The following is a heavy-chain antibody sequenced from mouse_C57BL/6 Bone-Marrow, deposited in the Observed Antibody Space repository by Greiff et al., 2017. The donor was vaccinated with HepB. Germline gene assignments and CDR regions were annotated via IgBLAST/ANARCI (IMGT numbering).Heavy chain of an antibody. Sequence: EVKLMESGGGLVQPKGSLKLSCAASGFSFNTYAMNWVRQAPGKGLEWVARIRSKSNNYATYYADSVKDRFTISRDDSESMLYLQMNNLKTEDTAMYYCVRLLYEWAMDYWGQGTSVTVSS. CDR3: VRLLYEWAMDY. D-gene: IGHD2-3*01. V-gene: IGHV10-1*01. J-gene: IGHJ4*01. CDR1: GFSFNTYA. CDR2: IRSKSNNYAT.